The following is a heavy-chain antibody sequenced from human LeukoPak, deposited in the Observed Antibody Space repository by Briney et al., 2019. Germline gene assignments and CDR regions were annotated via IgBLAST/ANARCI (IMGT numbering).Heavy chain of an antibody. CDR1: GYTFTGYY. CDR3: ARDYYDSRGSRNFDY. Sequence: ASVKVSCKASGYTFTGYYMHWVRQAPGQGLEWMGRINPNSGGTNYAQKFQGRVTMTRDTSISTAYMELSRLRSDDTAVYYCARDYYDSRGSRNFDYWGQGTLVTVSS. J-gene: IGHJ4*02. V-gene: IGHV1-2*06. CDR2: INPNSGGT. D-gene: IGHD3-22*01.